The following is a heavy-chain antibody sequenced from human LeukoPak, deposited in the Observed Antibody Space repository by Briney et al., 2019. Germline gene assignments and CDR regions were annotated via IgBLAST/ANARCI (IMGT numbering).Heavy chain of an antibody. CDR1: GYTYTSYD. V-gene: IGHV1-8*01. D-gene: IGHD2-2*01. CDR3: ARGRRYCSSSSCYLSFDY. CDR2: MNPNSGNT. Sequence: ASVKLSCTASGYTYTSYDINRVRQATGQGLEWMGWMNPNSGNTGYAQKFQGRVTMTRNTSISTAYMELSSLRSEDTAVYYCARGRRYCSSSSCYLSFDYWGQGTLVTVSS. J-gene: IGHJ4*02.